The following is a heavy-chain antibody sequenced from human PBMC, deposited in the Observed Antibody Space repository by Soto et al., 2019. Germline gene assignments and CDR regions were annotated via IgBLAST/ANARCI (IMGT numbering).Heavy chain of an antibody. J-gene: IGHJ3*02. CDR3: ARHGIKTGADGFDI. CDR2: IYYSGST. D-gene: IGHD2-21*01. Sequence: LETLSLTCAVSGGSIRSYYWTWIRQPPGKGLEWIGYIYYSGSTNYNLSLKSRVTISVDTSKNQFSLKLSSVTAADTAVYYCARHGIKTGADGFDIWGQGTMVTVSS. V-gene: IGHV4-59*08. CDR1: GGSIRSYY.